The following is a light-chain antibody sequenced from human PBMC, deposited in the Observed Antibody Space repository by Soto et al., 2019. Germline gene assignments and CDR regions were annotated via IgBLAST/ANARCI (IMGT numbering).Light chain of an antibody. CDR1: QSVSSSY. CDR3: QQYGSSPP. J-gene: IGKJ4*01. V-gene: IGKV3-20*01. Sequence: EIVLTQSPGTLSLSPGERATLSCRASQSVSSSYLAWYQQKPGQAPRLLIYGASSRATGIPDSFSGSGSGTDFTLTISRLEPEDFAVYYCQQYGSSPPFGGGNKVEIK. CDR2: GAS.